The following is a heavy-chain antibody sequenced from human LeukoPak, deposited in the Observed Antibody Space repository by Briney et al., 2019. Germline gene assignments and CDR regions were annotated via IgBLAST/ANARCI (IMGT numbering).Heavy chain of an antibody. CDR3: ARDLGRGADYYGSNFMDV. CDR2: TSSSSSPI. V-gene: IGHV3-21*01. D-gene: IGHD3-10*01. Sequence: GRSLTLSCLLSAFCFSSYSTSWVRQPPGNGLEWVSSTSSSSSPIPSAEALRGRFTISRDNAKNSLYLQMSGLRAEDTAVYYCARDLGRGADYYGSNFMDVWGQGTTVTVSS. CDR1: AFCFSSYS. J-gene: IGHJ6*02.